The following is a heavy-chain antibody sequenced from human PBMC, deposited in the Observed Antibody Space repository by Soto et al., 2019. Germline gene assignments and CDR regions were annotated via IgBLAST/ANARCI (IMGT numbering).Heavy chain of an antibody. CDR3: ARVLWFGELSLAHIKEMYYFDY. D-gene: IGHD3-10*01. CDR2: IYYSGST. V-gene: IGHV4-30-4*01. CDR1: GGSISSGDYY. J-gene: IGHJ4*02. Sequence: TLSLTCTVSGGSISSGDYYWSWIRQPPGKGLEWIGYIYYSGSTYYNPSLKSRVTISVDTSKNQFSLKLSSVTAADTAVYYCARVLWFGELSLAHIKEMYYFDYWGQGTLVTVSS.